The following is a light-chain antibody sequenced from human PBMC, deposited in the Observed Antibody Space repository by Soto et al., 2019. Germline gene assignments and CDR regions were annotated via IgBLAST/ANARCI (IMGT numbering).Light chain of an antibody. Sequence: DIQMTQSPSSLSASVGDRVTITCQASQDISKYLNWYQQKPGKAPKLLIYDASNLETGVPSRFSGSGSGTDFTFTISSLQPEDSATYYCQQYANPPLTFGGGTKGEIK. CDR2: DAS. V-gene: IGKV1-33*01. CDR3: QQYANPPLT. J-gene: IGKJ4*01. CDR1: QDISKY.